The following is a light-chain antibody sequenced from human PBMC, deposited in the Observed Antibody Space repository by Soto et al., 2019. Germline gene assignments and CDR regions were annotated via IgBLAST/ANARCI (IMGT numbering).Light chain of an antibody. Sequence: EIVLTQSPGTLSLSPGERATLSCRASQSVSSSYLAWYKQKPGQAPRLLIYGASSRATGIPDRFSGIGSGTDFTLTISRLEPEDFAVYYCQQYGSSPLYTFGQGTKLEIK. CDR2: GAS. V-gene: IGKV3-20*01. CDR3: QQYGSSPLYT. CDR1: QSVSSSY. J-gene: IGKJ2*01.